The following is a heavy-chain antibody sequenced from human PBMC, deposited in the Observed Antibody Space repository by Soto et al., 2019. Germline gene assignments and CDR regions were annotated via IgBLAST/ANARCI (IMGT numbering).Heavy chain of an antibody. J-gene: IGHJ6*02. CDR1: GFTFSGSA. Sequence: GGSLRLSCAASGFTFSGSAMHWVRQASGKGLEWVGRIRSKGNNYATAYAASVKGRFTISRDDSKKMAYLQMSSLKTEDTAVYYCTKVPNWDTSLGYYYGMDVWGQGTTVTVSS. V-gene: IGHV3-73*01. CDR3: TKVPNWDTSLGYYYGMDV. D-gene: IGHD7-27*01. CDR2: IRSKGNNYAT.